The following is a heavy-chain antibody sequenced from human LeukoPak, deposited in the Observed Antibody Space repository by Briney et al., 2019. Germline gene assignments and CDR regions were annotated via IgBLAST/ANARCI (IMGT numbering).Heavy chain of an antibody. CDR2: IYPGDSDT. V-gene: IGHV5-51*01. CDR3: ASAKVATIGPFDY. D-gene: IGHD5-24*01. CDR1: GYSFTSYW. J-gene: IGHJ4*02. Sequence: GESLKIFCKASGYSFTSYWIGWVRQMPGKGLGWMGIIYPGDSDTRCSPSFQGQVTISADKSISTAYLQWSSLKASDTAMYYCASAKVATIGPFDYWGQGTLVTVSS.